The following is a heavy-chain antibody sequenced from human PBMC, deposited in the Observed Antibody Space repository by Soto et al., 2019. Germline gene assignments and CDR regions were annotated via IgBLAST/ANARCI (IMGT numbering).Heavy chain of an antibody. Sequence: XLSLTCTVSGDSINSAAYYWSWIRQHPGNGLEWIGYIYYRGDTYYNPSLNGRATISLDTSKNQFSLNLRSVTAADTAVYYCARETGYYGGYNWFDPWGQGTLVTVSS. CDR3: ARETGYYGGYNWFDP. V-gene: IGHV4-31*03. CDR1: GDSINSAAYY. J-gene: IGHJ5*02. CDR2: IYYRGDT. D-gene: IGHD3-9*01.